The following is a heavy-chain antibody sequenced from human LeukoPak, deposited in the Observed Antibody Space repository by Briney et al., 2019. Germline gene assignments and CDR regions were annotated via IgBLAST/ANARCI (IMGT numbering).Heavy chain of an antibody. J-gene: IGHJ4*02. CDR1: GGTFSSYA. Sequence: SVKVSCKASGGTFSSYAISWVRQAPGQGLEWMGRIIPIFGTANCAQKFQGRVTITTDESTSTAYMELSSLRSEDTAVYYCARDGYYYDSSGYDYWGQGTLVTVSS. D-gene: IGHD3-22*01. CDR3: ARDGYYYDSSGYDY. CDR2: IIPIFGTA. V-gene: IGHV1-69*05.